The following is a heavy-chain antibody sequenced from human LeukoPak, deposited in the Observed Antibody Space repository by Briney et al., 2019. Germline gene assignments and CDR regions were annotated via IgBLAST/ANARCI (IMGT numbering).Heavy chain of an antibody. Sequence: ASVKVSCKASGYTFTGYYMHWVRQAPGQGLEWMGWINPNSGGTNYAQKFQGRVTMTRDTSISTAYMELSRLRSDDTAVYYCARNHYYGSGSDFDYRGQGTLVTVSS. J-gene: IGHJ4*02. CDR2: INPNSGGT. D-gene: IGHD3-10*01. V-gene: IGHV1-2*02. CDR1: GYTFTGYY. CDR3: ARNHYYGSGSDFDY.